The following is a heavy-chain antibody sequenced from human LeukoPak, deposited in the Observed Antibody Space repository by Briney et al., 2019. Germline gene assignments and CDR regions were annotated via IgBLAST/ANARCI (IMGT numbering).Heavy chain of an antibody. CDR1: GFTFSNYW. D-gene: IGHD2-2*01. CDR3: ATVVPAAYSYYYYGMDV. CDR2: INSDGSST. J-gene: IGHJ6*02. Sequence: GGSLRLSCAASGFTFSNYWMHWVRQAPGKGLVWVSRINSDGSSTTYADFVKGRFTISRDNAKNTLYLQMNSLRAEDTAVYYCATVVPAAYSYYYYGMDVWGQGTTVTVSS. V-gene: IGHV3-74*01.